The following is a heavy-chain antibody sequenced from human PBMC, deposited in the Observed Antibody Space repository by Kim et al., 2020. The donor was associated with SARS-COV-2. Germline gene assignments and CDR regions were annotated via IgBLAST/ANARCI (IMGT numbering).Heavy chain of an antibody. CDR3: TSPISSGWYDQVDY. V-gene: IGHV3-73*01. J-gene: IGHJ4*02. Sequence: GGSLRLSCAASGFTFSGSAMHWVRQASGKGLEWVGRIRSKANSYATAYAASVKGRFTISRDDSKNTAYLQMNSLKTEDTAVYYCTSPISSGWYDQVDYWGQGTLVTVSS. CDR1: GFTFSGSA. CDR2: IRSKANSYAT. D-gene: IGHD6-19*01.